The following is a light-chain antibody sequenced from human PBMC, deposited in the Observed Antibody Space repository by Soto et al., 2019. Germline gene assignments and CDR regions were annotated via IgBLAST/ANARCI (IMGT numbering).Light chain of an antibody. V-gene: IGKV3-15*01. CDR2: GSS. CDR3: QQYDNWPRT. J-gene: IGKJ1*01. Sequence: EIVMTQSPATLSVSPGERVTLSCRASQSVSSNLAWYQQKPGQAPRLLFYGSSTKATGIPARFSGSGSGTELTLTISSLQSEDFAVYYCQQYDNWPRTFGQGTKVDIK. CDR1: QSVSSN.